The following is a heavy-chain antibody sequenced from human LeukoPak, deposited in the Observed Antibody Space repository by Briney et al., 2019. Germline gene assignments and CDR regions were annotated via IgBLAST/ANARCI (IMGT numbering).Heavy chain of an antibody. CDR3: ARDGTPGTTFRFDP. D-gene: IGHD1-1*01. CDR2: ISAYNGNT. J-gene: IGHJ5*02. Sequence: ASVKVSCKASDYPFTSYGFSWVRQAPGQGLEWMGWISAYNGNTNYAQTVQGRVTMSTDTSTSTVYMELRSLRSDDTAMYYCARDGTPGTTFRFDPWGQGTLVTVSP. CDR1: DYPFTSYG. V-gene: IGHV1-18*01.